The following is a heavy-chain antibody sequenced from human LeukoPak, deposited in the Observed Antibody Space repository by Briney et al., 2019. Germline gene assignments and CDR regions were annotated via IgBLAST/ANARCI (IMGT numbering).Heavy chain of an antibody. CDR2: ISAYNGNT. V-gene: IGHV1-18*01. CDR1: GYTFTSYG. CDR3: ARDAAGAPAASDYFYY. D-gene: IGHD2-2*01. J-gene: IGHJ4*01. Sequence: ASVKVSCKSSGYTFTSYGLSWVRQAPGQGLEWMGWISAYNGNTNYAQKLHGRVTMTKDTATSAVYMELSSLRSEDAAVDFCARDAAGAPAASDYFYYWGHGDPLTVSS.